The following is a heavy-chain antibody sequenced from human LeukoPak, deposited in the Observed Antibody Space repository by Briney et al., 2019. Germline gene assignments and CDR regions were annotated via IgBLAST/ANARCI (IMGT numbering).Heavy chain of an antibody. Sequence: GGCLRLSCAASGFTFSSYWMSWVRQAPGKGLEWVANIKEDGSTKYYMDSVKGRFTISRDNAKNSLYLQMNSLRAEDTAVYYCARIGYRSSSFDYWGQGTLVTASS. CDR2: IKEDGSTK. CDR1: GFTFSSYW. V-gene: IGHV3-7*01. CDR3: ARIGYRSSSFDY. J-gene: IGHJ4*02. D-gene: IGHD6-6*01.